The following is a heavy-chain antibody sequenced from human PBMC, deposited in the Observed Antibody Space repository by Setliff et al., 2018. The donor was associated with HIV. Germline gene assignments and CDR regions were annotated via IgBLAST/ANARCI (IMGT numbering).Heavy chain of an antibody. Sequence: ASVKVSCKASGYIFTGYEISWVRQATGQGLEWMGWMNPHSGSTVYAQKFQGRVTMTRNTSITTAYMELTSLRSEDTAVYYCARGAYYGSGSYYDSRYWGQGTLVTVSS. V-gene: IGHV1-8*02. J-gene: IGHJ4*02. CDR2: MNPHSGST. CDR3: ARGAYYGSGSYYDSRY. CDR1: GYIFTGYE. D-gene: IGHD3-10*01.